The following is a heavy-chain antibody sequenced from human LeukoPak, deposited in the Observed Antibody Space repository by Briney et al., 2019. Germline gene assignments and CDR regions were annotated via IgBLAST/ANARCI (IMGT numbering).Heavy chain of an antibody. CDR3: TLTSPLRYFPDY. Sequence: GGSLRLSCAASGFTFSGSAMHWVRQASGKGLEWVGRIRSKANSYATAYAASVKGRFTISRDDSKNTAYLQMNSLKTEDTAVYYCTLTSPLRYFPDYWGQGPLVTVSS. D-gene: IGHD3-9*01. CDR1: GFTFSGSA. J-gene: IGHJ4*02. V-gene: IGHV3-73*01. CDR2: IRSKANSYAT.